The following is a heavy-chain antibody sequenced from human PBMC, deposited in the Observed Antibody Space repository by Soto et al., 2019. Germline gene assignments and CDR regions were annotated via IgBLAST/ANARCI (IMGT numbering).Heavy chain of an antibody. CDR2: IYSGGST. V-gene: IGHV3-66*01. CDR3: ARVVETNDYIWGSYRYTAGPNNWFDP. Sequence: GGSLRLSCAASGFTVSSNYMSWVRQAPGKGLEWVSVIYSGGSTYYADSVKGRFTISRDKSKNTLYLQMNSLRAEDTAVYYWARVVETNDYIWGSYRYTAGPNNWFDPWGQGTLVTVSS. D-gene: IGHD3-16*02. CDR1: GFTVSSNY. J-gene: IGHJ5*02.